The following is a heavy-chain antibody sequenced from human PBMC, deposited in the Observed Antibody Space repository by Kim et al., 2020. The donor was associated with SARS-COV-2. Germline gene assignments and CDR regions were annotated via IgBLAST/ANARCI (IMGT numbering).Heavy chain of an antibody. CDR1: GFTFSSYW. V-gene: IGHV3-74*01. CDR2: INSDGSST. D-gene: IGHD3-9*01. J-gene: IGHJ4*02. Sequence: GGSLRLSCAASGFTFSSYWMHWVRQAPGKGLVWVSRINSDGSSTSYADSVKGRFTISRDNAKNTLYLQMNSLRAEDTAVYYCAREIRYFDGGDYWGQGTLVTVSS. CDR3: AREIRYFDGGDY.